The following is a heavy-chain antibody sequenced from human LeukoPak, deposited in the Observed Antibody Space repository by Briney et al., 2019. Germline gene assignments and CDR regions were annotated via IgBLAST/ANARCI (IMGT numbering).Heavy chain of an antibody. D-gene: IGHD2-2*01. CDR1: GGSISSGDYY. CDR3: ARGGYDCSTTSCYPLTFDY. J-gene: IGHJ4*02. CDR2: VYHSGST. Sequence: PSQTLSLTCTVSGGSISSGDYYWNWIRQHPGKGLERIGYVYHSGSTYYNPSLKSRVTISVDMSENQFSLKLSSVTAADTAVYYCARGGYDCSTTSCYPLTFDYWGQGTLVTVSS. V-gene: IGHV4-31*03.